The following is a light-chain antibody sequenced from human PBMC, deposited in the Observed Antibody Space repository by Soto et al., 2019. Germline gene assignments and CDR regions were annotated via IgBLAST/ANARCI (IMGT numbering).Light chain of an antibody. CDR1: SSDIGSYDY. V-gene: IGLV2-14*03. J-gene: IGLJ1*01. CDR3: SSFTSRTTRV. CDR2: DVS. Sequence: QSALTQPASVSGSPGQSIAISLTGTSSDIGSYDYVSWYQQHPGKAPKLMIYDVSGRPSGVSNRFSGSKSGNTASLTISGLEAEDEADYYCSSFTSRTTRVFGTGTKLTVL.